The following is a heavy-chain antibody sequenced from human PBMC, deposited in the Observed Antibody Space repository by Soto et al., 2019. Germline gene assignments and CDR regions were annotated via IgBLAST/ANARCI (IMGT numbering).Heavy chain of an antibody. CDR1: GYTFTKYS. CDR2: IQAGKGNT. CDR3: GRGGLRIYYYSEMHV. J-gene: IGHJ6*02. V-gene: IGHV1-3*01. Sequence: VSVKAFCKASGYTFTKYSIHWVRQDPGQTLECMGWIQAGKGNTKYSQKFQGRVTIIRDTSASTAYIELSNLGTKATAVYYCGRGGLRIYYYSEMHVWGQEATVTVSS. D-gene: IGHD2-15*01.